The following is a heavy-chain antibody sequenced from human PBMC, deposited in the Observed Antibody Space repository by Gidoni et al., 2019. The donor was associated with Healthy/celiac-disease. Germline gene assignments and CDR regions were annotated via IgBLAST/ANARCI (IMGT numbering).Heavy chain of an antibody. J-gene: IGHJ4*02. D-gene: IGHD3-22*01. V-gene: IGHV1-8*01. Sequence: QVQLVQSGAEVKKPGASVKVSCKASGYTFTSYDTNWVRQATGQGLEWMGWMNPNSGNTGYAQKFQGRVTMTRNTSISTAYMELSSLRSEDTAVYYCARGILYYYDSSGSNQFDYWGQGTLVTVSS. CDR1: GYTFTSYD. CDR2: MNPNSGNT. CDR3: ARGILYYYDSSGSNQFDY.